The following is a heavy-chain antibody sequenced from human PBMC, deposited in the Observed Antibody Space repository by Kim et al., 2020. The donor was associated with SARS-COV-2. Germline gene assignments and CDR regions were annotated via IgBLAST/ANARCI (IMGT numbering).Heavy chain of an antibody. D-gene: IGHD1-26*01. CDR1: GFAFSTYS. J-gene: IGHJ3*02. V-gene: IGHV3-48*04. Sequence: GGSLRLSCAASGFAFSTYSMNWVRQAPGKGLEWLSYFSSTGDGIYYADSVKGRFTISRDNAKNSLYLQMNSLRVEDTAVYYCARVVGTTTAQGAFDIWGQGTMVTVSS. CDR3: ARVVGTTTAQGAFDI. CDR2: FSSTGDGI.